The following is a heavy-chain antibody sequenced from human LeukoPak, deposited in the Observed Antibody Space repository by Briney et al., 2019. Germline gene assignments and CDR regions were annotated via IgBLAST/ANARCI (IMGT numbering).Heavy chain of an antibody. J-gene: IGHJ5*01. D-gene: IGHD2-15*01. CDR1: GGSITSYY. CDR3: ARVVVAAGSNWFDS. V-gene: IGHV4-59*01. Sequence: SETLSLTCTVSGGSITSYYWSWIRQPPGKGLEWIGYIYYTGSTNYNPSLKSRVTISVDTSKNQFSLKLNSVSAADTAVYYCARVVVAAGSNWFDSWGQGTLLTVSS. CDR2: IYYTGST.